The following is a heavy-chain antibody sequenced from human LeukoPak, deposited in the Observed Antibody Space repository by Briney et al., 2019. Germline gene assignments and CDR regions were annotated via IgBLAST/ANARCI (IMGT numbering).Heavy chain of an antibody. V-gene: IGHV1-69*04. J-gene: IGHJ4*02. CDR1: GGTFSSYA. Sequence: ASVKVSCKASGGTFSSYAISWVRQAPGQGLEWMGRIIPILGIANYAQKFQGRVTITADKSTSTAYMELSSLRSEDTAVYYCASAYCSGGSCYSGGFDYWGQGTLVTVSS. CDR3: ASAYCSGGSCYSGGFDY. D-gene: IGHD2-15*01. CDR2: IIPILGIA.